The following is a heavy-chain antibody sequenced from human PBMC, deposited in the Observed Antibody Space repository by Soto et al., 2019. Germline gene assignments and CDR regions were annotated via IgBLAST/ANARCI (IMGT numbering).Heavy chain of an antibody. CDR3: AGMACTSGLRVDP. D-gene: IGHD6-19*01. Sequence: PSETLSLTWIVADDSSIASTYSWSWIRQPPGKALEWVGFIYRSGVTSYNPSLKSRVSISLDTSRNQCSLKVRSVTAADTAVYYCAGMACTSGLRVDPWGPGTLVTFS. CDR1: DDSSIASTYS. V-gene: IGHV4-30-2*01. J-gene: IGHJ5*02. CDR2: IYRSGVT.